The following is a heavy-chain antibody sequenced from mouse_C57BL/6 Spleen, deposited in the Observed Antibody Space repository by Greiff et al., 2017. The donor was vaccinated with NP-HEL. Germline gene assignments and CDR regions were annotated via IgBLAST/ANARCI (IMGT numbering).Heavy chain of an antibody. J-gene: IGHJ4*01. Sequence: EVKLMESGAELVKPGASVKLSCTASGFNIKDYYMHWVKQRTEQGLEWIGRIDPEDGETKYDPKFQGKATLTADTSSNTAYLQLSSLTSEDTAVYYCARNYGYDNAIDYWGQGTSVTVSS. CDR3: ARNYGYDNAIDY. CDR2: IDPEDGET. V-gene: IGHV14-2*01. D-gene: IGHD2-2*01. CDR1: GFNIKDYY.